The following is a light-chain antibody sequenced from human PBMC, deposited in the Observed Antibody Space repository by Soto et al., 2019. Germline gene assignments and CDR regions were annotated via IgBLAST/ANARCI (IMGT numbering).Light chain of an antibody. Sequence: QPVLAQPPSASGTPGQRVTISCSGSSSTIGRNTVNWYQQVSGTAPKLLIYNNDQRPSGVPDRFSGSKSGTSASLAISGLRTEDEADYYCAAWNDALSGRVFGGGTKLTVL. CDR3: AAWNDALSGRV. CDR2: NND. J-gene: IGLJ3*02. CDR1: SSTIGRNT. V-gene: IGLV1-44*01.